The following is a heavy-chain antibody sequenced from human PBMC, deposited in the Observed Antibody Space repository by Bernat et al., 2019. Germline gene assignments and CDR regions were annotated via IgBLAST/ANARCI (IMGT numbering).Heavy chain of an antibody. CDR1: GFTFRSHG. D-gene: IGHD2-15*01. V-gene: IGHV3-48*04. CDR2: ISSSGSAI. J-gene: IGHJ4*02. CDR3: AREGSFDDFDY. Sequence: VQLVESGGGVVQSGGSLRLSCAASGFTFRSHGMHWVRQAPGKGLEWISYISSSGSAIYYADSVKGRFTISRDNAKNSLYLQMNNLRAEDTAVYYCAREGSFDDFDYWGQGTLVTVSS.